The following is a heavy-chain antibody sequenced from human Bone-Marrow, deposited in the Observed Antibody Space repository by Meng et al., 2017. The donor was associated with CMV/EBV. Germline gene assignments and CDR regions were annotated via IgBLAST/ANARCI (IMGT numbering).Heavy chain of an antibody. CDR1: GDTFNRYA. CDR2: LIPSFGTV. CDR3: ARGGFGGSGVTYYYYYEMDV. J-gene: IGHJ6*02. D-gene: IGHD3-10*01. Sequence: SVKVSCKAPGDTFNRYAFSWVRQAPGQRLEWMGGLIPSFGTVNFAQGFEGRLTITTDKSTSTVYMDLSSLKSEDTAVYYCARGGFGGSGVTYYYYYEMDVWGQGTTVTVSS. V-gene: IGHV1-69*05.